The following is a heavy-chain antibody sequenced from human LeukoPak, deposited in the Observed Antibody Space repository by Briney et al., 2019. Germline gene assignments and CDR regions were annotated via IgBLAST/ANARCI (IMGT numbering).Heavy chain of an antibody. Sequence: SETLSLTCTVSGGSISSGSYWSWIRQPAGKGLEWIGRIYTSGSTNYNPSLKSRVTMSVDTSKNQFSLRLTSVTAADTAVYYCARQTGSGLFILPGGQGTLVTVSS. J-gene: IGHJ4*02. V-gene: IGHV4-61*02. CDR3: ARQTGSGLFILP. CDR1: GGSISSGSY. D-gene: IGHD3/OR15-3a*01. CDR2: IYTSGST.